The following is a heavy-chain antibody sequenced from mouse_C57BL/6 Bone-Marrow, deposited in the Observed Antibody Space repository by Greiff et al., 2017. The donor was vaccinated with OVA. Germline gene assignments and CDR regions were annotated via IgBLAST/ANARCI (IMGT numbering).Heavy chain of an antibody. V-gene: IGHV1-18*01. Sequence: EVQLQQSGPELVKPGASVKIPCKASGYTFTDYNMDWVKQSHGKSLEWIGDINPNNGGTIYNQTFKGKATLTVDKSSSTAYMELRSLTSEDTAVYYCARLRDGYYLFDYWGQGTTLTVSS. CDR3: ARLRDGYYLFDY. D-gene: IGHD2-3*01. CDR1: GYTFTDYN. J-gene: IGHJ2*01. CDR2: INPNNGGT.